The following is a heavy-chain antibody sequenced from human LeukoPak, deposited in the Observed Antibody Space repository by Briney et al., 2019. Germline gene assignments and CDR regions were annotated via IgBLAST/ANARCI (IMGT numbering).Heavy chain of an antibody. D-gene: IGHD3-10*01. CDR1: GGSISSYY. CDR3: ARGIDPTYYYGSGSKYYFDY. Sequence: SETLSLTCTVSGGSISSYYWSWIRQHPGKGLEWIGYIYYSGSTYYNPSLKSRVTISVDTSKNQFSLKLSSVTAADTAVYYCARGIDPTYYYGSGSKYYFDYWGQGTLVTVSS. J-gene: IGHJ4*02. CDR2: IYYSGST. V-gene: IGHV4-59*06.